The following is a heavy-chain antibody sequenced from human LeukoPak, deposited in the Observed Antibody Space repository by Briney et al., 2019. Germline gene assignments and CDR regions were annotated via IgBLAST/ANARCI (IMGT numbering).Heavy chain of an antibody. V-gene: IGHV3-48*04. CDR1: GFTFSSYA. D-gene: IGHD6-13*01. CDR3: ARGYGSSWGAFDI. CDR2: ISSSGSTI. Sequence: GGSLRLSCAASGFTFSSYAMSWVRQAPGKGLEWVSYISSSGSTISYADSVKGRFTISRDNAHNSLFLQMNSLRAEDTAVYYCARGYGSSWGAFDIWGQGAMVSVSS. J-gene: IGHJ3*02.